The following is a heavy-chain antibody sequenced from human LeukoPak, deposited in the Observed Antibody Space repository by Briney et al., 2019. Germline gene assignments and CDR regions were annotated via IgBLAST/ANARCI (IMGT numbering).Heavy chain of an antibody. Sequence: PGGSLRLSCAASGFTISSYAMSWVRQAPGKGLEWVAAISNSGGDTFYSDSGKGRFTIARDNSKNTLYLQMNSLRAEDTAVYYCAKAHVILWFGDLDYWGQGTLVTVSS. CDR3: AKAHVILWFGDLDY. V-gene: IGHV3-23*01. CDR1: GFTISSYA. CDR2: ISNSGGDT. J-gene: IGHJ4*02. D-gene: IGHD3-10*01.